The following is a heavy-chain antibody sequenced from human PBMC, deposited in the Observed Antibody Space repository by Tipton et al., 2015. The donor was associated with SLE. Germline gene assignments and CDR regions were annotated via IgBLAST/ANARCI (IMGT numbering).Heavy chain of an antibody. CDR3: VKGGNRWFDP. V-gene: IGHV4-39*07. D-gene: IGHD2/OR15-2a*01. CDR1: GDLISHSNYY. Sequence: GLVKPSETLSLTCTVSGDLISHSNYYWGWIRQPPGKGLEWIASISYSGSTYYNPSLASRVTISVDTSNNQLSLRLTSVTAADTAVYYCVKGGNRWFDPWGQGTLVTVSS. CDR2: ISYSGST. J-gene: IGHJ5*02.